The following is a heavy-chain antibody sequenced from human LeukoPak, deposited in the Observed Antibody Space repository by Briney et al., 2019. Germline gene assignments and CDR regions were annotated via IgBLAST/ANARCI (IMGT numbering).Heavy chain of an antibody. Sequence: SETLSLTCTVSGGSISSGSYYWSWIRQPAGKGLEWIGRIYSTGSTNYNPSLKSRATISVDTSKNQFSLKLSSVTAADTAVYYCARGYLVWGQGTLVTVSS. D-gene: IGHD1-14*01. V-gene: IGHV4-61*02. J-gene: IGHJ4*02. CDR3: ARGYLV. CDR2: IYSTGST. CDR1: GGSISSGSYY.